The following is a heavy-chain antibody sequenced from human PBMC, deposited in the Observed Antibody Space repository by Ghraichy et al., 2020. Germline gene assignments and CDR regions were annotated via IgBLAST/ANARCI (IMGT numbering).Heavy chain of an antibody. CDR2: INQDGSVK. CDR1: GFNLRNSW. V-gene: IGHV3-7*01. Sequence: SCAASGFNLRNSWMSWVRQAPGKGLEWVANINQDGSVKYYVDSVKGRFTISRDNAKNSLYLQMSSLRAEDMAVYYCATSVAAAGTDWGQGTLVTVSS. J-gene: IGHJ4*02. D-gene: IGHD6-13*01. CDR3: ATSVAAAGTD.